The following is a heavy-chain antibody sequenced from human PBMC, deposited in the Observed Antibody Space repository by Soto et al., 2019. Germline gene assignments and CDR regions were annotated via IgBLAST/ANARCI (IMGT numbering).Heavy chain of an antibody. Sequence: PGGSLRLSCAASGFTFSSYAMSWVRQAPGKGLEWVSAISGSGGSTYYADSVKGRFTISRDNSKNTLYLQMNSLRAEDTAVYYCAKDHITMIVGPTDAFDIWGQGTMVTV. V-gene: IGHV3-23*01. J-gene: IGHJ3*02. D-gene: IGHD3-22*01. CDR2: ISGSGGST. CDR3: AKDHITMIVGPTDAFDI. CDR1: GFTFSSYA.